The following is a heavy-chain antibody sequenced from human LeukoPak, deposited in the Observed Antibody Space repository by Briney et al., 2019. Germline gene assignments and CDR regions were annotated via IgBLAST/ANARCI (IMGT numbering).Heavy chain of an antibody. CDR1: GFTVSSNH. Sequence: GGSLRLSCAASGFTVSSNHMSWVRQAPGKGLEWVAFIRYDGSYKYYADSVKGRFTISRDNSKNTLYLQMNSLRAEDTAVYYCAKALETIYLDIWGQGTMVTVSS. CDR2: IRYDGSYK. CDR3: AKALETIYLDI. J-gene: IGHJ3*02. V-gene: IGHV3-30*02. D-gene: IGHD3-3*01.